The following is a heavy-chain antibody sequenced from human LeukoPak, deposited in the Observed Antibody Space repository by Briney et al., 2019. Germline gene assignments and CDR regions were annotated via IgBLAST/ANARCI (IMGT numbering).Heavy chain of an antibody. CDR1: GYPIGLDYY. D-gene: IGHD5-24*01. CDR2: FHRGRI. CDR3: ASAPSLYESGNGYPNLGWLDP. J-gene: IGHJ5*02. V-gene: IGHV4-38-2*02. Sequence: PSETLSLTCKVSGYPIGLDYYWVWIRQAPGRGLQWIGGFHRGRIQYNSALKSRVTISIDSSKNQFSLRMWPVTAADTAFYFCASAPSLYESGNGYPNLGWLDPWGQGALVTVSS.